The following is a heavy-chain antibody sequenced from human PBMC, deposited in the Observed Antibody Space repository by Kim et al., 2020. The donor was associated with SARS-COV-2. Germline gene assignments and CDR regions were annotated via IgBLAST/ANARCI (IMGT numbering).Heavy chain of an antibody. CDR2: INTNTGNP. CDR3: ARGELLWFGDLVDLDY. CDR1: GYTFTSYA. V-gene: IGHV7-4-1*02. J-gene: IGHJ4*02. D-gene: IGHD3-10*01. Sequence: ASVKVSCKASGYTFTSYAMNWVRQAPGQGLEWMGWINTNTGNPTYAQGFTGRFVFSLDTSVSTAYLQISSLKAEDTAVYYCARGELLWFGDLVDLDYWGQGTLVTVSS.